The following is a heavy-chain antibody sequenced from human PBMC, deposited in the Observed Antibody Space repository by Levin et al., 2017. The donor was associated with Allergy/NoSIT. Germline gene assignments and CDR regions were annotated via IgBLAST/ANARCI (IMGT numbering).Heavy chain of an antibody. Sequence: ASQTLSLTCTVSGGSISSYYWSWIRQPPGKGLEWIGYIYYSGSTNYNPSLKSRVTISVDTSKNQFSLKLSSVTAADTAVYYCARVRDSVYATHYGMDVWGQGTTVTVSS. CDR1: GGSISSYY. CDR3: ARVRDSVYATHYGMDV. J-gene: IGHJ6*02. V-gene: IGHV4-59*01. CDR2: IYYSGST. D-gene: IGHD2-8*01.